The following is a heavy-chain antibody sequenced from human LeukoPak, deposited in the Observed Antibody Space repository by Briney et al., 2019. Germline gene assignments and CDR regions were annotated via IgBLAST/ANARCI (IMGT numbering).Heavy chain of an antibody. Sequence: GGSLTLSCEASGFSFSDNYMTWIRQPPGKGLEWIAYIRSGGTTVYYADSVKGRFTISRDNSKNTLYLQMNSLRAEDTAVYYCARDRPSTDYYYYYMDVWGKGTTVTISS. CDR1: GFSFSDNY. CDR2: IRSGGTTV. D-gene: IGHD2-2*01. V-gene: IGHV3-11*04. J-gene: IGHJ6*03. CDR3: ARDRPSTDYYYYYMDV.